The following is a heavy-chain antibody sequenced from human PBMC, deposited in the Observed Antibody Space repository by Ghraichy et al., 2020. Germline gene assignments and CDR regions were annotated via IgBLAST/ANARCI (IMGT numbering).Heavy chain of an antibody. Sequence: INYSGSTNYNPSLKSRVTISVDTSKNQFSLKLSSVTAADTAVYYCARALAVAGHSDAVVYW. CDR2: INYSGST. D-gene: IGHD6-19*01. V-gene: IGHV4-59*01. J-gene: IGHJ4*01. CDR3: ARALAVAGHSDAVVY.